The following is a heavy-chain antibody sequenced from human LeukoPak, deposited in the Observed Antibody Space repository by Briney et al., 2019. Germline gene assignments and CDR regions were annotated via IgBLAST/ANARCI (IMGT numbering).Heavy chain of an antibody. J-gene: IGHJ6*02. V-gene: IGHV1-69*13. Sequence: ASVKVSCKASGGTFSSYAISWVRQAPGQGLEWMGGIITIFGTANYAQKFQGRVTITADESTSTAYMELSSLRSEDTAVYYCARGDYGDYSGSYYYYGMDVWGQGTTVTVSS. D-gene: IGHD4-17*01. CDR2: IITIFGTA. CDR1: GGTFSSYA. CDR3: ARGDYGDYSGSYYYYGMDV.